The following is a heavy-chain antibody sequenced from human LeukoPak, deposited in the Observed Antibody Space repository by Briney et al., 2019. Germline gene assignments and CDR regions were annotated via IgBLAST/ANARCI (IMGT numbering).Heavy chain of an antibody. Sequence: PGGSLRLSCTASGFTFTNYAMSWVRQAPGKGLEWVSAISGSGGNTYYADSVKGRFTISRDTSKNTLYLQINSLRAEDTAVYYCANNHYDSSGYTWYFDLWGRGTLVTVSS. CDR3: ANNHYDSSGYTWYFDL. V-gene: IGHV3-23*01. J-gene: IGHJ2*01. D-gene: IGHD3-22*01. CDR1: GFTFTNYA. CDR2: ISGSGGNT.